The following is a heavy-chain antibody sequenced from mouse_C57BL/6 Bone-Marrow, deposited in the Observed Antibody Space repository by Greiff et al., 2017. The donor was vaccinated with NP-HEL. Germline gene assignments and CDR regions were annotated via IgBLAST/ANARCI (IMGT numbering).Heavy chain of an antibody. CDR3: ARQGGYDEAMDY. Sequence: EVQGVESGGGLVQPGGSLKLSCAASGFTFSDYYMYWVRQTPEKRLEWVAYISNGGGSTYYPDTVKGRFTISRDNAKNTLYLQMSRLKSEDTAMYYCARQGGYDEAMDYWGQGTSVTVSS. CDR1: GFTFSDYY. D-gene: IGHD2-2*01. J-gene: IGHJ4*01. CDR2: ISNGGGST. V-gene: IGHV5-12*01.